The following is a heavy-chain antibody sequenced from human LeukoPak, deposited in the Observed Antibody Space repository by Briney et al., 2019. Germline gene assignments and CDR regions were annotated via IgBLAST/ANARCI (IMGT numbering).Heavy chain of an antibody. Sequence: GGSLRLSCAASGFTFSSYSMNWVRRAPGKGLEWVSSISGRGDDTYYADSVKGRFTISRDNPKNMLYLQMNSLRADDTAVYYCTKGDAYSSGSYFDYWGQGALVTVSS. CDR3: TKGDAYSSGSYFDY. CDR2: ISGRGDDT. V-gene: IGHV3-23*01. CDR1: GFTFSSYS. J-gene: IGHJ4*02. D-gene: IGHD3-10*01.